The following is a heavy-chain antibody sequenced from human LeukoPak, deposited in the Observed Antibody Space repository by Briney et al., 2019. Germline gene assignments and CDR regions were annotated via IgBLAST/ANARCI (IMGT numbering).Heavy chain of an antibody. D-gene: IGHD5-12*01. J-gene: IGHJ4*02. CDR2: IYHTAGS. Sequence: SETLSLTCTVSGDSVTNDDVFRGWTRQPPGEGLEYIGYIYHTAGSYYNPSLKSRLSMSIDTSKNQFSLKLTSVTAADTAVYHCSRGLRYSQGYVAEYWGLGTLVTVSS. CDR1: GDSVTNDDVF. V-gene: IGHV4-30-4*01. CDR3: SRGLRYSQGYVAEY.